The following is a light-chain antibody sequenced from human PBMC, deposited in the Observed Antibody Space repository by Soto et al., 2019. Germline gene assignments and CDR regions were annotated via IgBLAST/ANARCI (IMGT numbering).Light chain of an antibody. CDR1: QSVSSSY. Sequence: EIVLTQSPGTLSLSPGERATLSCRASQSVSSSYLAWYQQKPGQAPRLLIYDASSRATGIPDRFSGSGSGTSFTPTISSLEPEDFAVYYCEQYGSSPLTFGGGTKVEIK. V-gene: IGKV3-20*01. CDR3: EQYGSSPLT. J-gene: IGKJ4*01. CDR2: DAS.